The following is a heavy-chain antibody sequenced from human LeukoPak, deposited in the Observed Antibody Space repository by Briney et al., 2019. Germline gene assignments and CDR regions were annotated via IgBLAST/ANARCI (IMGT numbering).Heavy chain of an antibody. CDR3: ARGVGYYYYYGMDV. J-gene: IGHJ6*02. CDR1: GGSISSGDYY. CDR2: IYYSGST. D-gene: IGHD3-3*01. Sequence: KPSETLSLTCTVSGGSISSGDYYWSWIRQPPGKGLEWIGYIYYSGSTYYNPSLKSRVTISVDTSKNQFSLKLSSVTAADTAVYYCARGVGYYYYYGMDVWGQGTTVTVSS. V-gene: IGHV4-30-4*01.